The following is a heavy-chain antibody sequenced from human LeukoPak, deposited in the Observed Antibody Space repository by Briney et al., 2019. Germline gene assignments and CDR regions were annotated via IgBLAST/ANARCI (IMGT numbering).Heavy chain of an antibody. J-gene: IGHJ6*03. D-gene: IGHD1-1*01. CDR3: AKEGDWNDVTLMDV. CDR1: GFIFSFYG. V-gene: IGHV3-30*02. CDR2: IRSDGSNK. Sequence: QAGGSLRLSCASSGFIFSFYGMHWVRQAPGKGLEWVAFIRSDGSNKYYADSVKGRFTISRDNSKNTLSLQMNSLRAEDTAVYYCAKEGDWNDVTLMDVWGKGTTVTLSS.